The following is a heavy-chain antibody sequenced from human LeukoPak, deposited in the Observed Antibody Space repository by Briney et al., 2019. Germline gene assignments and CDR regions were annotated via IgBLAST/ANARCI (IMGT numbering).Heavy chain of an antibody. CDR3: ARDTVTGAFDI. J-gene: IGHJ3*02. D-gene: IGHD4-17*01. CDR1: GFTFSSYS. V-gene: IGHV3-48*04. CDR2: ISSSSSTI. Sequence: GGSLRLSCAASGFTFSSYSMNWVRQAPGKGLEWVSYISSSSSTIYYADSVKGRFTISIDNAKNSLYLQMNSLRAEDTAVYYCARDTVTGAFDIWGQGTMVTVSS.